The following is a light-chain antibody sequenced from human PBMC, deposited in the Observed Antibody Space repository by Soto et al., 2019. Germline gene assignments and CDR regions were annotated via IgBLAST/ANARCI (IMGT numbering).Light chain of an antibody. CDR2: SNN. Sequence: QSVLTQPPSASGTPGQRVTISCSGSSSNIGSNAVNWYQQLPGTAPKLLIYSNNQRPSGVPDRCSGSKSGTSASLAISGLQSEDEADYYCAAWDDSLKGVLFGGGTKLTVL. CDR1: SSNIGSNA. V-gene: IGLV1-44*01. CDR3: AAWDDSLKGVL. J-gene: IGLJ2*01.